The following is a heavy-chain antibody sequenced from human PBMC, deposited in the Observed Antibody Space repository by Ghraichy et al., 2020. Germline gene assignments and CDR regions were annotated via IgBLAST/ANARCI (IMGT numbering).Heavy chain of an antibody. Sequence: LSLTCAASGFTFSSYEMNWVRQAPGKGLEWVSYISSSGSTIYYADSVKGRFTISRDNAKNSLYLQMNSLRAEDTAVYYCARDGNDSGYDYAFDIWGQGTMVTVSS. CDR2: ISSSGSTI. CDR1: GFTFSSYE. J-gene: IGHJ3*02. CDR3: ARDGNDSGYDYAFDI. D-gene: IGHD5-12*01. V-gene: IGHV3-48*03.